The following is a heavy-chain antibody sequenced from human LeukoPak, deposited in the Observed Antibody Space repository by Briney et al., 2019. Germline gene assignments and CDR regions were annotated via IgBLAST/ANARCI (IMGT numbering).Heavy chain of an antibody. CDR2: MNPITGNT. V-gene: IGHV1-8*01. Sequence: ASVKVSCKASGYTFSSYDINWVRQATGQGLEWMGWMNPITGNTGYAPKFQGRVTITRDTSINTAYMDLTYLTSDDTAVYYCARGGATRAWDYWGQGTLVTVSS. CDR3: ARGGATRAWDY. D-gene: IGHD1-14*01. J-gene: IGHJ4*02. CDR1: GYTFSSYD.